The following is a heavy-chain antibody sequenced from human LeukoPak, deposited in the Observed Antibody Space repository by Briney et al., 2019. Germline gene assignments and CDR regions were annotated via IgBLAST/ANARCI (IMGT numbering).Heavy chain of an antibody. D-gene: IGHD6-25*01. CDR1: GFTFSSSW. Sequence: QTGGSLRLSCAASGFTFSSSWMTWVRQAPGKGLEWVANIKQDGGEKYYVDSVKGRFTISRDNAKNSLYLQMNSLRADDTAVYYCARDLYNSASRWGQGTLVTVSS. V-gene: IGHV3-7*03. CDR2: IKQDGGEK. CDR3: ARDLYNSASR. J-gene: IGHJ4*02.